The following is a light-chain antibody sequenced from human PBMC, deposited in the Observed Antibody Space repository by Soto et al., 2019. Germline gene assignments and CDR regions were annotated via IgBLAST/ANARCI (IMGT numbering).Light chain of an antibody. CDR2: EVS. J-gene: IGLJ1*01. Sequence: SALTQPRSASGSPGQAVTISCTGTSSDVGGYNYVSWYQQHPGKAPKLMIYEVSKRPSGVPDRFSGSKSDNTASLTVSGLQAEDEADYYCSSYAGSNNLRVFGSGTKVTVL. CDR3: SSYAGSNNLRV. CDR1: SSDVGGYNY. V-gene: IGLV2-8*01.